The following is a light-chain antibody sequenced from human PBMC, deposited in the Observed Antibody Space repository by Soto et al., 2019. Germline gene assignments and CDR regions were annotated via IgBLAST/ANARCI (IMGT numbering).Light chain of an antibody. CDR3: QESYTTPAVS. CDR1: QNIDNY. CDR2: ATS. V-gene: IGKV1-39*01. Sequence: QSPSSLSASLGDRVTITCRASQNIDNYLNWYQQKPGKAPKLLIYATSTLQSGVPSRFSGSGSGTEFTLTISSLQAEDFATYFCQESYTTPAVSFGGGTKVDIK. J-gene: IGKJ4*01.